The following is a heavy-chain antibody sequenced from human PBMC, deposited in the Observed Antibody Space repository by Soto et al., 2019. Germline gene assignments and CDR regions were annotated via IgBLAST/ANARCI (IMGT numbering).Heavy chain of an antibody. CDR3: AGRHCSDGVCPFDY. V-gene: IGHV3-21*01. D-gene: IGHD2-8*01. CDR1: GFTFSTYS. CDR2: ISTGGTYI. Sequence: EVQVVESGGGLVQPGGSLRLSCAASGFTFSTYSMNWVRQAPGKGLEWVSSISTGGTYIYYADSVKGRFTVSRDNAKNSLYLEMDSLRAEDTAVYYCAGRHCSDGVCPFDYWGHGSLVAVSS. J-gene: IGHJ4*01.